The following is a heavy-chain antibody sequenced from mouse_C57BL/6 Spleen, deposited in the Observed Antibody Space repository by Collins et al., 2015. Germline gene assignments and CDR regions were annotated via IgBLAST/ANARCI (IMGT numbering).Heavy chain of an antibody. J-gene: IGHJ4*01. CDR3: ARIYDGYPYAMDY. CDR2: IYPGDGNT. V-gene: IGHV1-82*01. Sequence: GRIYPGDGNTDYNGKFKGKATLTADKSSSTAYMQLSSLTSEDSAVYFCARIYDGYPYAMDYWGQGTSVTVSS. D-gene: IGHD2-3*01.